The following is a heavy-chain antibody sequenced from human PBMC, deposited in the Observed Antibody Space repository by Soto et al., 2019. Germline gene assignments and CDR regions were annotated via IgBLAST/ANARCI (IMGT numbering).Heavy chain of an antibody. CDR1: GFKFSSYA. V-gene: IGHV3-23*01. Sequence: GGSLRLSCKASGFKFSSYAMSWVRQAPGKGLEWVSSISGSGEKTYYADSVKGRFTFSRDNSKNTLYLQVNSLRAEDTAVYYCAKGSGYRYYFDYWGQGTLVTVSS. D-gene: IGHD3-22*01. CDR3: AKGSGYRYYFDY. J-gene: IGHJ4*02. CDR2: ISGSGEKT.